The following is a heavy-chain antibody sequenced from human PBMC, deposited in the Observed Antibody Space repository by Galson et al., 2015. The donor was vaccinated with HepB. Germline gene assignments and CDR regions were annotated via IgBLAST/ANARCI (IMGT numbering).Heavy chain of an antibody. D-gene: IGHD3-16*02. CDR3: ARDPWSLHLDYYYGMDV. CDR1: GYTFTNFA. Sequence: SVKVSCKASGYTFTNFAMSWVRRAPGQGLEWMGGINANNGNPKYAQDFTGRVTMSIDTSASTAYMQMGSLKVEDTAVYYCARDPWSLHLDYYYGMDVWGQGTTVTVSS. J-gene: IGHJ6*02. V-gene: IGHV7-4-1*01. CDR2: INANNGNP.